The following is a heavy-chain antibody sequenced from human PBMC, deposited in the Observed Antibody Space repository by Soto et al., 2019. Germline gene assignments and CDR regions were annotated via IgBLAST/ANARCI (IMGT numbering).Heavy chain of an antibody. D-gene: IGHD6-19*01. V-gene: IGHV1-8*01. CDR1: GYTFTSYD. Sequence: ASVKVSCKASGYTFTSYDINWVRQATGQRLEWMGWMNPNSGNTGYAQKFQGRVTMTRNTSISTAYMELSSLRSEDTAVYYCARTAVAGYYYYYYMDVWGKGTTVTVSS. J-gene: IGHJ6*03. CDR3: ARTAVAGYYYYYYMDV. CDR2: MNPNSGNT.